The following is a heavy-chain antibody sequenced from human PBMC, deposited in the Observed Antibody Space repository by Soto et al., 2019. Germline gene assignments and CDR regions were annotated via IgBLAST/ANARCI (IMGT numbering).Heavy chain of an antibody. CDR3: ARDNGMAGSFDP. CDR1: GFTFSTYS. D-gene: IGHD2-8*01. CDR2: ITSSSSTI. V-gene: IGHV3-48*02. Sequence: EVQLVESGGGLVQPGGSLRLSCAASGFTFSTYSMNWVRQAPGKGLEWIAYITSSSSTIFYADSVKGRFTISRDNAKNSLYLQMNSLRDEDTSVYYCARDNGMAGSFDPWGQGTLVTVSS. J-gene: IGHJ5*02.